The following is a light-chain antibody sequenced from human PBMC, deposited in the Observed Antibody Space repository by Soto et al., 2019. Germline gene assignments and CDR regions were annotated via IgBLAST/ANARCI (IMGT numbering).Light chain of an antibody. V-gene: IGLV2-14*01. J-gene: IGLJ1*01. Sequence: QSVLTQPASLSGSPGQSITISCTGTSGDVGGYNYVSWYQQHPGKAPKLMIYEVRNRPSGVSNRFSGSKSGNTASLTISGLQAEDVADYYCSALTGSTPLYVFGSGTNVTVL. CDR2: EVR. CDR1: SGDVGGYNY. CDR3: SALTGSTPLYV.